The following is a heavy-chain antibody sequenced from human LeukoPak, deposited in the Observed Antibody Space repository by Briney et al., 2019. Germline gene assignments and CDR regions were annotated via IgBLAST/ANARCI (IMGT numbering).Heavy chain of an antibody. V-gene: IGHV3-48*04. Sequence: GGSLRLSCAASGFTFSSYSMNWVRQAPGKGLEWVSYISSSSSTIYYADSVKGRFTISRDNAKNSLYLQMNSLRAEDTAVYYCARDVWDDDSSGVENGAFDIWGQGTMVTVSS. CDR2: ISSSSSTI. CDR1: GFTFSSYS. J-gene: IGHJ3*02. D-gene: IGHD3-22*01. CDR3: ARDVWDDDSSGVENGAFDI.